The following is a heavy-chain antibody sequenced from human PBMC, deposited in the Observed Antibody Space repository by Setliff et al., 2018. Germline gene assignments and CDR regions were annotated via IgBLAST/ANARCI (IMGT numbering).Heavy chain of an antibody. D-gene: IGHD6-13*01. CDR1: GGSINSRSYY. J-gene: IGHJ4*02. V-gene: IGHV4-39*01. CDR3: ARRADYSRSWSYYFDC. CDR2: ISYGGNT. Sequence: KPSETLSLTCNVSGGSINSRSYYWGWNRQPPGKGLEWIAMISYGGNTYYNPSLKRRVTISVDTSNDQFSLNLNSVTAADTAVYFCARRADYSRSWSYYFDCWGQGTLVTVAS.